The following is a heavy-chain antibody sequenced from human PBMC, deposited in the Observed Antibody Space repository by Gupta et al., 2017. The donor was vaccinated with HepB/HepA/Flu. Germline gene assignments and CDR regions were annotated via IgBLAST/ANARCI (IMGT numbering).Heavy chain of an antibody. V-gene: IGHV4-59*01. CDR1: DGSISSYY. D-gene: IGHD3-16*01. CDR3: ARVGGYGVGFDP. Sequence: QVQLQESGPGLVKPSETLSLTCTVSDGSISSYYWSWIRQPPGKGLEWIGYIYYSGSTNYNPSLKSRVTISVDTSKNQFSLKLSSVTAADTAVYYCARVGGYGVGFDPWGQGTLVTVSS. J-gene: IGHJ5*02. CDR2: IYYSGST.